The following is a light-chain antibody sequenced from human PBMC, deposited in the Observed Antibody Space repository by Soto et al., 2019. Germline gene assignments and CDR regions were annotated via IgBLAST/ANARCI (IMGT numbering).Light chain of an antibody. J-gene: IGKJ2*01. CDR2: DAS. Sequence: IVLTQSPATLSLSPGERATLSCTASQSLSHHLAWYQQKPGQAPRLLIYDASNRAPGIPARFSGSGSGTDFTLTISSLEPEDFAVYFCQQRKNWPPYTFGQGTKLEI. CDR3: QQRKNWPPYT. V-gene: IGKV3-11*01. CDR1: QSLSHH.